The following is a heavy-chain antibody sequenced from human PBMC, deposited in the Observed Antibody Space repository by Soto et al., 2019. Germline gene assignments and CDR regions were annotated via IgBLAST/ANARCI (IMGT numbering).Heavy chain of an antibody. CDR3: ARSTYDFWSGYVFGYYYYMDV. CDR1: GYTFTSYD. J-gene: IGHJ6*03. V-gene: IGHV1-8*01. Sequence: ASVKVSCKASGYTFTSYDINWVRQATGQGLEWMGWMNPNSGNTGYAQKNQGRVTMTRNTSISTAYMELSSLRSEDTAVYYCARSTYDFWSGYVFGYYYYMDVWGKGTTVTVSS. CDR2: MNPNSGNT. D-gene: IGHD3-3*01.